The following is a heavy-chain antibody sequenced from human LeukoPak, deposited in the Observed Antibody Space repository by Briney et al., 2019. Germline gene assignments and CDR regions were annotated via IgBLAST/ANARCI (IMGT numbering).Heavy chain of an antibody. J-gene: IGHJ6*03. CDR3: ARGRVSSSTWYSTYYYYFYMDV. CDR1: GGSFSGYY. V-gene: IGHV4-34*01. D-gene: IGHD6-13*01. Sequence: PSESLLLSCAVYGGSFSGYYWSWIRQPPGKGLEWIGEINHSGRTNYNLSLKSRVTISVDTSNNQVSLKLSSVSAAETGVYYCARGRVSSSTWYSTYYYYFYMDVWGKGTTVTVSS. CDR2: INHSGRT.